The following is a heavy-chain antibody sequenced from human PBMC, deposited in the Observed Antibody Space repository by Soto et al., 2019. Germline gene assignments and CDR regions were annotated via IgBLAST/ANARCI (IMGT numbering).Heavy chain of an antibody. CDR2: ISGSGGST. J-gene: IGHJ3*02. V-gene: IGHV3-23*01. D-gene: IGHD6-25*01. Sequence: PGGSLRLSCAASGFTFSSYAMSWVRQAPGKGLEWVSAISGSGGSTYYADSVKGRFTISRDNSKNTLYLQMNSLRAEDTAVYYFGKSHRGGPDVFDIWGQGTMDTVSS. CDR1: GFTFSSYA. CDR3: GKSHRGGPDVFDI.